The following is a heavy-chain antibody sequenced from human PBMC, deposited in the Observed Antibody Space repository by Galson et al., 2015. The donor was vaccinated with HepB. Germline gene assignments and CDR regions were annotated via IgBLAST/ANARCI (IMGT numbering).Heavy chain of an antibody. Sequence: SLRLSCAASGFSFSSHSMCWVRQAPGKGLEWVAYISAGSTGRYYGASVKGRFTISRDNAKNSVYLYMNSLRAGDTAVYYCARNPASYDYYNMDVWGQGTTVTVSS. CDR2: ISAGSTGR. J-gene: IGHJ6*02. CDR1: GFSFSSHS. V-gene: IGHV3-48*01. CDR3: ARNPASYDYYNMDV. D-gene: IGHD6-25*01.